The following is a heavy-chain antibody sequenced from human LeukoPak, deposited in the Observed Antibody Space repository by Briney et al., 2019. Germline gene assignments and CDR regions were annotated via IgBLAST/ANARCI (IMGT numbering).Heavy chain of an antibody. CDR3: ARAFIAAAGKARSYGMDV. D-gene: IGHD6-13*01. J-gene: IGHJ6*02. CDR1: GFTFSSYW. V-gene: IGHV3-7*01. CDR2: IKQDGSEK. Sequence: PGGSLRLSCAASGFTFSSYWMSWVRQAPGKGLEWVANIKQDGSEKYYVDSVKGRFTISRDNSKNTLYLQMNSLRAEDTAVYYCARAFIAAAGKARSYGMDVWGQGTTVTVSS.